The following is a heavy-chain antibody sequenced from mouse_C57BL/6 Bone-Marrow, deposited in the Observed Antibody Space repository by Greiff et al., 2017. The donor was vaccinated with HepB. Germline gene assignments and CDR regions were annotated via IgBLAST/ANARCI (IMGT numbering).Heavy chain of an antibody. J-gene: IGHJ2*01. D-gene: IGHD1-1*01. Sequence: QVQLQQSGAELVKPGASVKLSCKASGYTFTSYWMHWVKQRPGQGLEWIGMIHPNSGSTNYNEKFKSKATLTVDKSSSTAYMQLSSLTSEDSAVYYCARSRTVPYYFDYWGQGTTLTVSS. CDR2: IHPNSGST. V-gene: IGHV1-64*01. CDR3: ARSRTVPYYFDY. CDR1: GYTFTSYW.